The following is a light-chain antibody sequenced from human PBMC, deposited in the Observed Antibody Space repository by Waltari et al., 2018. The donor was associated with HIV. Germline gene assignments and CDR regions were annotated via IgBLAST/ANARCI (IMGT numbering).Light chain of an antibody. J-gene: IGLJ2*01. Sequence: NFMLTQPHSVSESPGKTVTISCTRSSGSIASNYVQWYQQRPGSAPTTVISEDNQRPSVVPDRFSGSIDTSSNSASLSSSGLKTEDEADYYCQSYDSSNVVFGGGTKLTVL. CDR3: QSYDSSNVV. V-gene: IGLV6-57*03. CDR1: SGSIASNY. CDR2: EDN.